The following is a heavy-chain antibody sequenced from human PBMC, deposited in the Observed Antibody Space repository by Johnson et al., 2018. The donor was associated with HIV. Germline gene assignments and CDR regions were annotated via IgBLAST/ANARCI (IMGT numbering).Heavy chain of an antibody. D-gene: IGHD1-26*01. Sequence: QVQLVESGGGVVQPGGSLRLSCAASGFTFSSYGIHWVRQAPGKGLEWVAFIRYAGRNKDHIDSVRGRFTISRDNSKNTLYLQMNSLKTEDTAVYYCAKDRGSWEPGVFDIWGQGTMVTVSS. CDR2: IRYAGRNK. J-gene: IGHJ3*02. V-gene: IGHV3-30*02. CDR1: GFTFSSYG. CDR3: AKDRGSWEPGVFDI.